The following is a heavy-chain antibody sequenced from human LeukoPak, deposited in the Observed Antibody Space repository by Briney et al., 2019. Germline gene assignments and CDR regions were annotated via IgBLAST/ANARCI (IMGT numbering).Heavy chain of an antibody. V-gene: IGHV4-34*01. J-gene: IGHJ4*02. CDR1: GVPFSNYY. Sequence: SETLSLTCAVSGVPFSNYYWSWVRQSPTKGLEWIGEINHSGYTNYNPSLKSRVTISIDTSKNQFSLMLTSVTAADTAVYYCTRAVAGHPDWGQGTLVTASS. D-gene: IGHD6-19*01. CDR2: INHSGYT. CDR3: TRAVAGHPD.